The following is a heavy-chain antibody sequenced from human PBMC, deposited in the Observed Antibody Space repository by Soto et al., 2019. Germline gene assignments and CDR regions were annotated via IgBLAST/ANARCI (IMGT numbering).Heavy chain of an antibody. CDR1: GYTFTSYG. D-gene: IGHD2-2*01. J-gene: IGHJ5*02. CDR2: ISAYNGNT. V-gene: IGHV1-18*01. CDR3: ARDRVIPAAMGDWFDP. Sequence: ASVKVSCKASGYTFTSYGISWVGQAPGQGLEWMGWISAYNGNTNYPRKLQGRVTMTTDTSTSTAYMELRSLRSDDTAVYYCARDRVIPAAMGDWFDPWGQGTLVTVSS.